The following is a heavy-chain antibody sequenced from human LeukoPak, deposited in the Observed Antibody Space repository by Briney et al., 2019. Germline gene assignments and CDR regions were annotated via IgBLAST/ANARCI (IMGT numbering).Heavy chain of an antibody. CDR2: IYYSGSA. D-gene: IGHD2-2*01. CDR3: ARHSASTGDVAFDI. Sequence: SETLSLTCTVSGGSISSYYWSWIRQPPGKGLEWIGYIYYSGSANYNPSLKGRVTISVDTSKNQFSLKLSSVTAADTAVYYCARHSASTGDVAFDIWGQGTMVTVSS. V-gene: IGHV4-59*01. J-gene: IGHJ3*02. CDR1: GGSISSYY.